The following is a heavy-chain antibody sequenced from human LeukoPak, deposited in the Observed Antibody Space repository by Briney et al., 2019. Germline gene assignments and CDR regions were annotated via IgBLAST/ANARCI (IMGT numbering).Heavy chain of an antibody. CDR1: GFTFSSYA. V-gene: IGHV3-23*01. D-gene: IGHD3-16*02. Sequence: PGGSLRLSCAASGFTFSSYAMSWVRQAPGKGLEWVSAISGSGGSTYYADSVKGRFTISRDNSKNTLYLQMNSLRAEDTAVYYCAKDRYDYVWGSYRYPKGGYNWFDPWGQGTLVTVSS. J-gene: IGHJ5*02. CDR2: ISGSGGST. CDR3: AKDRYDYVWGSYRYPKGGYNWFDP.